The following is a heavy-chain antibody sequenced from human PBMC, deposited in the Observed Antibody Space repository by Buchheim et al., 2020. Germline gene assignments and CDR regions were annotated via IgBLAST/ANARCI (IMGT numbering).Heavy chain of an antibody. CDR1: GLSFSSYW. CDR3: ARDRGRSRFGNWFDP. Sequence: EVQVVESGGGLVQPGGSLRLSCAASGLSFSSYWMSWVRQAPGKGLEWVANMNQDGSEKAYVDSVKGRFIISRDKAKNSLYLQMNSLRAEDSAVYYCARDRGRSRFGNWFDPWGQGTL. D-gene: IGHD3-10*01. V-gene: IGHV3-7*01. J-gene: IGHJ5*02. CDR2: MNQDGSEK.